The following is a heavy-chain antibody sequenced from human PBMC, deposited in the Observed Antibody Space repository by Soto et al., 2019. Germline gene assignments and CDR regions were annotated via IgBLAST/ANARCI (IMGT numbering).Heavy chain of an antibody. CDR1: GGSISSGNYY. J-gene: IGHJ5*02. V-gene: IGHV4-31*03. CDR2: IYYSGST. D-gene: IGHD3-22*01. Sequence: QVQLQESGPGLVKPSQTLSLSCTVAGGSISSGNYYWSWIRQHPGKGLEWIGYIYYSGSTYYNPSLKSRVTISVDTSKNQFSLKLSSVTAADTAMYYCAITSYDTSGTAADPWGQGTLVTVSS. CDR3: AITSYDTSGTAADP.